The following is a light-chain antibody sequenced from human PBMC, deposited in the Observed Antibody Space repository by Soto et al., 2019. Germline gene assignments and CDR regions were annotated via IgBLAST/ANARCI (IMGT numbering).Light chain of an antibody. CDR3: QQYNNWPPLT. CDR1: QSVSSN. J-gene: IGKJ4*01. CDR2: GAS. V-gene: IGKV3D-15*01. Sequence: EIVMTQSPATLSVSAGERVTLSCRASQSVSSNLAWYQQKPGQASRLLIYGASTRATGIPARFSGSGSGTDFPLTISSLQSEDFAVYYCQQYNNWPPLTFGGGTKVEIK.